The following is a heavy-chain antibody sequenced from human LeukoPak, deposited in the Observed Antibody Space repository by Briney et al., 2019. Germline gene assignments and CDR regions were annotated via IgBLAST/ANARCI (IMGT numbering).Heavy chain of an antibody. CDR2: VSGSGAST. J-gene: IGHJ3*02. Sequence: GGSLRLSCAATGFTFNTYALSWVRQAPGTGLEWVSGVSGSGASTYYADSVQGRFTISKHNSKDTLYLQMNSLRAEDTAVYYCARSSDAFDIWGQGTMVTVSS. V-gene: IGHV3-23*01. CDR3: ARSSDAFDI. CDR1: GFTFNTYA. D-gene: IGHD6-6*01.